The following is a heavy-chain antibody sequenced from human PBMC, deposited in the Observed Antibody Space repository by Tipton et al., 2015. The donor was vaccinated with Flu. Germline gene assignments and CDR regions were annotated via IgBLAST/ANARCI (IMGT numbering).Heavy chain of an antibody. CDR2: IYPGHSDT. V-gene: IGHV5-51*01. J-gene: IGHJ4*02. CDR3: ARHPSEFHYDILTGLYSFDY. Sequence: QLVQSGAEVKKPGESLKISCKGSGYSFTTYWIGWVRQMPGKGLEWMGIIYPGHSDTKYSPSCQGHVTISADKSISTAFLQWGSLKASDSAMYYRARHPSEFHYDILTGLYSFDYWGQGTLVTVSS. CDR1: GYSFTTYW. D-gene: IGHD3-9*01.